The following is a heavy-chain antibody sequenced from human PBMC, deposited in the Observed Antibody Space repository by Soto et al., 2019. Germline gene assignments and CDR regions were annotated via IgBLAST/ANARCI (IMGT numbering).Heavy chain of an antibody. J-gene: IGHJ4*02. CDR1: GGSISSSSYY. CDR3: ARQDSRGGVAPL. CDR2: IYYSGST. Sequence: SETLSLTCTVSGGSISSSSYYWGWIRQPPGKGLEWIGSIYYSGSTYYDPSLKSRVTISVDTSKNQFSLKLSSATAADTAVYYCARQDSRGGVAPLWGQGTLVTVSS. D-gene: IGHD3-22*01. V-gene: IGHV4-39*01.